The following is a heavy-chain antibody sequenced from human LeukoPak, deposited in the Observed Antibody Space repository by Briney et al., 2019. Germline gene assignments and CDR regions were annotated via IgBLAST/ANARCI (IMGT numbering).Heavy chain of an antibody. V-gene: IGHV4-34*01. CDR2: INHSGST. CDR1: GGSFSGYY. D-gene: IGHD3-10*01. CDR3: ARGNSGSYSEAPNFDY. Sequence: SETLSLTCAVYGGSFSGYYWSWIRQPPGKGLEWIGEINHSGSTNYNPSLKSRVTISVDTSKNQFSLKLSSVTAADTAVYYCARGNSGSYSEAPNFDYWGQGTLVTVSS. J-gene: IGHJ4*02.